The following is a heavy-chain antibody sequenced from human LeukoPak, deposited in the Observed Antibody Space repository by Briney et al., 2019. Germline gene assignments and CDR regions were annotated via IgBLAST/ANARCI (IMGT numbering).Heavy chain of an antibody. V-gene: IGHV3-23*01. CDR2: ISGSGGST. D-gene: IGHD3-3*01. J-gene: IGHJ4*02. CDR3: AKASFGDYDFWSGYPYYFDY. Sequence: GGSLRLSCAASGFTFSSYAMSWVRQAPGKGLEWGSAISGSGGSTYYADSVKGRFTISRDNSKNTLYLQMNSLRAEDTAVYYCAKASFGDYDFWSGYPYYFDYWGQGTLVTVSS. CDR1: GFTFSSYA.